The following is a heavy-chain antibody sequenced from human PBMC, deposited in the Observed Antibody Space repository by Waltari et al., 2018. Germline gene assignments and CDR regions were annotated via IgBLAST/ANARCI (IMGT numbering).Heavy chain of an antibody. V-gene: IGHV4-39*01. Sequence: QLQLQESGPGLVKPLETLSFTCTVSGGSISSSSYYWGWIRQPPGKGLEWIGSIYYSGSTYYNPSLKSRVTISVDTSKNQFSLKLSSVTAADTAVYYCATKRESSASGFDYWGQGTLVTVSS. CDR2: IYYSGST. D-gene: IGHD6-19*01. J-gene: IGHJ4*02. CDR3: ATKRESSASGFDY. CDR1: GGSISSSSYY.